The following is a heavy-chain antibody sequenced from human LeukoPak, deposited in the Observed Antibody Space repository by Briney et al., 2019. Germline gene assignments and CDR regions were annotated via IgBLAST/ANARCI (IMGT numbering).Heavy chain of an antibody. Sequence: GGSLRLSCAASGFTFSSCAMTWDRQAPGKGLEWVSSLSGSGASTFYADSVKGRFTISRDNSKNTQSLQMSSLRAEDTAVYFCAKYLGKYSYGYSGLDYWGQGTLVTVSS. CDR2: LSGSGAST. J-gene: IGHJ4*02. D-gene: IGHD5-18*01. CDR1: GFTFSSCA. CDR3: AKYLGKYSYGYSGLDY. V-gene: IGHV3-23*01.